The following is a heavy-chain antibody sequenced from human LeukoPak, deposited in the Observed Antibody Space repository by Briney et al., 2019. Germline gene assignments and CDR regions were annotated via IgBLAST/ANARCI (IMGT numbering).Heavy chain of an antibody. D-gene: IGHD3-22*01. J-gene: IGHJ4*02. CDR3: ARGENYYDSSGFLAFDY. CDR2: IIPIFGTE. Sequence: SVKVSCKASGGTFSSYAISWVRQAPGQGLEWMGGIIPIFGTENYAQKFQGRVTITTDESTSTAYMELSSLRSEDTAVYYCARGENYYDSSGFLAFDYWGQGTLVTVSS. CDR1: GGTFSSYA. V-gene: IGHV1-69*05.